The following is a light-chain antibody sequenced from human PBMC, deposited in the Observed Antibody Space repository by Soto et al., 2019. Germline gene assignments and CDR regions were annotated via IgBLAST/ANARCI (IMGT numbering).Light chain of an antibody. CDR3: QSYDNPPVV. V-gene: IGLV1-40*01. CDR1: SSNIGAGFD. CDR2: GNS. J-gene: IGLJ2*01. Sequence: QSVLTQPPSVSGAPGQRVTISCTGSSSNIGAGFDVHWYKQLPGTAPKLIIYGNSNRPSGVPDRFSGSKSGTSASLAITGLHADAEPVYYCQSYDNPPVVFGGGTKLTVL.